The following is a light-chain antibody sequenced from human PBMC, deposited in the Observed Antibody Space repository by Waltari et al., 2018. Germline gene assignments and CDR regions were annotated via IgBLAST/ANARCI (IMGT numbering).Light chain of an antibody. J-gene: IGKJ4*01. CDR3: QQYNSYSLLS. V-gene: IGKV1-5*03. CDR1: QSLSKW. CDR2: KAS. Sequence: DIQMTQSPSTLSASVGDRVIFRCRASQSLSKWLAWYQQKPGKAPKLRIYKASTLESGIPSRFSCSGSGTEFTLTISSLQPEDFATYYCQQYNSYSLLSFGGGTKVEIK.